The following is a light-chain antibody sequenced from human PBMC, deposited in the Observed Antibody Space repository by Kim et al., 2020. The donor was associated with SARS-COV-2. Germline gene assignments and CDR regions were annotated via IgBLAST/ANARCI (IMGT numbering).Light chain of an antibody. CDR2: DAS. J-gene: IGKJ5*01. Sequence: EGVPISCSASQSFSSSLGWDKPTPGQATRPGICDASNRATGIPARFSGSGYRTDFTLTINSLEPEDFAVYYCPQRSNWPPITFGQGTRLEIK. V-gene: IGKV3-11*01. CDR1: QSFSSS. CDR3: PQRSNWPPIT.